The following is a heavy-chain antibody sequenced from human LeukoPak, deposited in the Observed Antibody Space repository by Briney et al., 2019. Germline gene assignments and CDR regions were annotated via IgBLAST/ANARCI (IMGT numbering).Heavy chain of an antibody. Sequence: GASVKVSCKASGGTFISYTISWVRQAPGQGLEWRGRIIPILGIANYAQKFQGRVTITAGKSTSTAYMELSSLRSEDTAVYYCARGVAGGWVLFDYWGQGTLVTVSS. J-gene: IGHJ4*02. V-gene: IGHV1-69*02. CDR1: GGTFISYT. CDR3: ARGVAGGWVLFDY. CDR2: IIPILGIA. D-gene: IGHD6-19*01.